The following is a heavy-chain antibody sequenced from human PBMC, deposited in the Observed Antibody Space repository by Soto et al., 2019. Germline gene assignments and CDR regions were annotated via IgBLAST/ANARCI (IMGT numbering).Heavy chain of an antibody. V-gene: IGHV4-4*07. CDR1: GGSIDNYY. CDR3: ERERKVVAGTSNYHYGMDV. CDR2: IYISGST. Sequence: SETLSLTCTVSGGSIDNYYWSWIRQPAGKGLEWIGRIYISGSTNYNPSLKSRVAMSVDTSKNQFSLKLSSVTAADTAVYYCERERKVVAGTSNYHYGMDVWGQGTTVTVSS. D-gene: IGHD6-19*01. J-gene: IGHJ6*02.